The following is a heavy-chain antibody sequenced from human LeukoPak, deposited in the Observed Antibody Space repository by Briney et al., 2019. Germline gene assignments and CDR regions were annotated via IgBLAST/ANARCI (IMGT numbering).Heavy chain of an antibody. Sequence: SETLSLTCTVSGGSISSGGYYWSWIRQHPGKGLEWIGYIYYSGSTYYNPSLKSRVTISVDTSRNQFSLKLSSVTAADTAVYYCARVGEAVVVITDWGQGTLVTVSS. V-gene: IGHV4-31*03. CDR3: ARVGEAVVVITD. D-gene: IGHD3-22*01. CDR2: IYYSGST. CDR1: GGSISSGGYY. J-gene: IGHJ4*02.